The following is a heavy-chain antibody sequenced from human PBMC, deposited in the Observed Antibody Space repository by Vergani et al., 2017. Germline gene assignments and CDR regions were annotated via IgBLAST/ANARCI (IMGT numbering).Heavy chain of an antibody. CDR1: GGSISSSSYY. Sequence: QLQLQESGPGLVKPSETLSLTCTVSGGSISSSSYYWGWIRQPPGKGLEWIGSVYYSGSTYYNPSLKSRVTMSVDTSKNQFSLNLASVTAADTAVYFCAGGICRGGNWYKPLLDYWGQGILVTVSS. CDR3: AGGICRGGNWYKPLLDY. V-gene: IGHV4-39*01. CDR2: VYYSGST. D-gene: IGHD2-15*01. J-gene: IGHJ4*02.